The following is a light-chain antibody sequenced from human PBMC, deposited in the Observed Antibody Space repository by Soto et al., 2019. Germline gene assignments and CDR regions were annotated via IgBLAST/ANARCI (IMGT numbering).Light chain of an antibody. V-gene: IGKV3-15*01. Sequence: IVVPQAPASLSVSPGGRPTLSCKASQSVSSNLAWYQQKPGQAPRLLIYGASTRATGIPARFSGSGSGTEFTLTISSLQSEDFAVYYCQQYNNWPTLTFGGGTKVDIK. J-gene: IGKJ4*01. CDR1: QSVSSN. CDR2: GAS. CDR3: QQYNNWPTLT.